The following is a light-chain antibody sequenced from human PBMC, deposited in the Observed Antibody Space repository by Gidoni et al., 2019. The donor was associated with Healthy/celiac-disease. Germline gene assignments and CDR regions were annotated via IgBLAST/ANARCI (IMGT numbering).Light chain of an antibody. CDR3: QQSYSTPRT. J-gene: IGKJ1*01. CDR1: QSISSY. V-gene: IGKV1-39*01. Sequence: DIQMTQSPSSLSASVGDRVTITCRASQSISSYLNWYQQKPGKAPKLLIYAASSLQSGVPSRFSGSGSGTDFTLPISSLQPEDFAPYYCQQSYSTPRTFGPGTQVEIK. CDR2: AAS.